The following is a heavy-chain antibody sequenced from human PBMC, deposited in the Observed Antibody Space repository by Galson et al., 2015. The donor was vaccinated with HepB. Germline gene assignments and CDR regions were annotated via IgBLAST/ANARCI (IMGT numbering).Heavy chain of an antibody. Sequence: SVKVSCKASGYTFTSYAMHWVRQAPGQRLEWMGWINSGNGNTKYSQKFQGRVTITRDTSASTAYMELSSLRSEDTAVCYCAVKGHSSSWYWGWFDPWGQGTLVTVSS. D-gene: IGHD6-13*01. CDR2: INSGNGNT. CDR3: AVKGHSSSWYWGWFDP. V-gene: IGHV1-3*01. J-gene: IGHJ5*02. CDR1: GYTFTSYA.